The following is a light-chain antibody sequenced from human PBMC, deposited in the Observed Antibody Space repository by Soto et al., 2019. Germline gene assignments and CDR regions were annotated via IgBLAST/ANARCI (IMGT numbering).Light chain of an antibody. J-gene: IGKJ1*01. V-gene: IGKV3-11*01. CDR2: DAS. CDR1: QSVSSY. Sequence: EIVLTQSPATLSLSPGERATLSCRASQSVSSYLAWYQHKPGQAPRLLIYDASNRATGIPARFSGSGSGTDFTLTISSLEHEDFAVYYCQQRSNWPPTWTFGQGTKVE. CDR3: QQRSNWPPTWT.